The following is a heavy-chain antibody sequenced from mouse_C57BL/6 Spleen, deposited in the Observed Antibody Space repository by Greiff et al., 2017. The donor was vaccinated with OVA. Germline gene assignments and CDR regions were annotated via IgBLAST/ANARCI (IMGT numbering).Heavy chain of an antibody. Sequence: EVKLMESGEGLVKPGGSLKLSCAASGFTFSSYAMSWVRQTPEKRLEWVAYISSGGDYISYADTVKGRFTISRDNARNTLYLQMSSLKSEDTAMYYCTRDGIYYDYAYWGQGTLVTVSA. CDR3: TRDGIYYDYAY. V-gene: IGHV5-9-1*02. CDR1: GFTFSSYA. D-gene: IGHD2-4*01. CDR2: ISSGGDYI. J-gene: IGHJ3*01.